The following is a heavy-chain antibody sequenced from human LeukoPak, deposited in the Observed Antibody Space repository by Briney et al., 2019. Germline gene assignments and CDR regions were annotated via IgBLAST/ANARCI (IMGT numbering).Heavy chain of an antibody. CDR3: ASALTTVTPHFHY. CDR1: GFTFSGYW. Sequence: GGSLRLSCAASGFTFSGYWMHWVRQAPGKGLVWVSRINSDGSATTYADSVKGRFTISRDNAKNTVYLQMNSLRVEDTGVYSCASALTTVTPHFHYWGQGTLVTVSS. V-gene: IGHV3-74*01. CDR2: INSDGSAT. D-gene: IGHD4-17*01. J-gene: IGHJ4*02.